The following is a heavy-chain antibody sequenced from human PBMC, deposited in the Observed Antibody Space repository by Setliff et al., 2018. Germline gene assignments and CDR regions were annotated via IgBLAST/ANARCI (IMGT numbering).Heavy chain of an antibody. CDR1: GFTFSKYW. J-gene: IGHJ4*02. CDR2: INGDGTIT. Sequence: GGSLRLSCGAFGFTFSKYWMYWVRQVPGKGLVWVSRINGDGTITNYADSVEGRFTISRDNGKNSLFLQMNSVRAEDTAVYYCARSINGYQQRYDFWGQGALVTVS. D-gene: IGHD3-16*01. V-gene: IGHV3-74*01. CDR3: ARSINGYQQRYDF.